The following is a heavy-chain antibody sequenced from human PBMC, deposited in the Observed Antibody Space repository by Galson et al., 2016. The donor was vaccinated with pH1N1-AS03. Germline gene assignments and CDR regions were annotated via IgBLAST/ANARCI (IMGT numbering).Heavy chain of an antibody. CDR3: TRSNSDYFYENGMDV. CDR1: GFSISSTKMC. J-gene: IGHJ6*02. CDR2: IDWDNDR. D-gene: IGHD2/OR15-2a*01. V-gene: IGHV2-70*11. Sequence: PALVKPTQTPTLTCTFSGFSISSTKMCVSWIRQPPGKALEWLARIDWDNDRYYNKSLRSRLTISKDTSKDQVVLTMTDLDPVDTATYYCTRSNSDYFYENGMDVWGQGTTVTDSS.